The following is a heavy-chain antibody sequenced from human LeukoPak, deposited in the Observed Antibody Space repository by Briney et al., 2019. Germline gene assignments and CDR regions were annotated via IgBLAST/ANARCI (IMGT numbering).Heavy chain of an antibody. V-gene: IGHV4-59*01. Sequence: SETRSLTCTVSGGPISRYYWSWTRQPPGKGLEWIGYLYYSGSTNYNPSLKSRVTISVDTTNNQFSHRPSPVTAAGTGVDYLAGSDALRYQQLSTFYYWGRETLLTAAS. CDR3: AGSDALRYQQLSTFYY. CDR1: GGPISRYY. J-gene: IGHJ4*02. CDR2: LYYSGST. D-gene: IGHD3-16*02.